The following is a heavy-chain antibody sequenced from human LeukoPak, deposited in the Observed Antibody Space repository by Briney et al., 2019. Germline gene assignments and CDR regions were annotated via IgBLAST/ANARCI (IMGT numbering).Heavy chain of an antibody. CDR2: INPSGGST. CDR1: GYTFTNYH. D-gene: IGHD3-3*01. V-gene: IGHV1-46*01. J-gene: IGHJ5*02. Sequence: ASVKVSCTASGYTFTNYHMHWVRQAPGQGLEWMGIINPSGGSTNYAQKSQGRVTMTRDMSTNTVYMQLSSLRSEDTAVYYCAREAVTISALVRTQTTKRPHRFDPWGQGTLVTVSS. CDR3: AREAVTISALVRTQTTKRPHRFDP.